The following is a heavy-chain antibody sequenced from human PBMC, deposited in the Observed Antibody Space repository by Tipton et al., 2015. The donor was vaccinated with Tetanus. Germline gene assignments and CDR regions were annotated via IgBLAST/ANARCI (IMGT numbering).Heavy chain of an antibody. CDR3: ARGGSGLDY. J-gene: IGHJ4*02. CDR2: IRDYGTNK. V-gene: IGHV3-30-3*01. Sequence: SLRLSCAASGFTASSYPMHWVRQAPGKGLDWVAVIRDYGTNKYYADSVKGRFTISSDNSENTVYLQMNSLRVEDTAMYYCARGGSGLDYWGQGTLVTVSS. CDR1: GFTASSYP. D-gene: IGHD6-19*01.